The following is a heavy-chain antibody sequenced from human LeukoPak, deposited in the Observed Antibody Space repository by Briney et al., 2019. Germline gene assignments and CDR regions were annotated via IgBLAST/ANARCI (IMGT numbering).Heavy chain of an antibody. CDR2: ISGSGGST. CDR3: AKGHFYCSSTSCYAGSFDY. CDR1: GFTFSSYA. V-gene: IGHV3-23*01. Sequence: GGSLRLSCAASGFTFSSYAMSWVRQTPGKGLEWVSAISGSGGSTYYADSVKGRFTISRDNSKNTLYLQMNSLRAEDTAVYYCAKGHFYCSSTSCYAGSFDYWGQGTLVTVSS. D-gene: IGHD2-2*01. J-gene: IGHJ4*02.